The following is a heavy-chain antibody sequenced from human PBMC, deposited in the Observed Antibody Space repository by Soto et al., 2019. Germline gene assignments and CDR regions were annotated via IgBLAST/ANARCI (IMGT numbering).Heavy chain of an antibody. D-gene: IGHD3-22*01. CDR3: ARVGPAHYYDSSGYYSPLDY. J-gene: IGHJ4*02. V-gene: IGHV1-69*01. Sequence: QVQLVQSGAEVKKPGSSVKVSCKASGDTFSSYAINWVRQAPGQGLEWMGGIIPMFGTANYAQKFKGRVTFTAGESTSTVYMELSSLRSEGTAVYYCARVGPAHYYDSSGYYSPLDYWGQGTLVTVSS. CDR2: IIPMFGTA. CDR1: GDTFSSYA.